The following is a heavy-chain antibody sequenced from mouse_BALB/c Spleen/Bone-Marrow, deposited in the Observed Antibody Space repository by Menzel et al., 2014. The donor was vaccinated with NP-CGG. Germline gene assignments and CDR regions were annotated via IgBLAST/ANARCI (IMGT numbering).Heavy chain of an antibody. D-gene: IGHD1-1*01. CDR2: ISTYYGNT. V-gene: IGHV1-67*01. Sequence: VQLQQSGPELVRPGVSVKISGKGSGYTFTDYAMHWVKQSHAKSLEWIGVISTYYGNTNYNQKFKGKATMTVDKSSSTAYMELARLTSEDSAIYYCARPIYYYGSSYEKGYYFDYWGQGTTLTVSS. CDR1: GYTFTDYA. J-gene: IGHJ2*01. CDR3: ARPIYYYGSSYEKGYYFDY.